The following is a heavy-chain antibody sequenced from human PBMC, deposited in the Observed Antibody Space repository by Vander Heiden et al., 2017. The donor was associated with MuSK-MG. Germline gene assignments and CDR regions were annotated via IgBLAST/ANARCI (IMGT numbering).Heavy chain of an antibody. V-gene: IGHV3-30-3*01. CDR2: ISYDGSNK. Sequence: QVQLVESGGGVVQPGRSLRLSCAASGFTFSSYAMHWVRQAPGKGLAWVAVISYDGSNKYYADSVKGRVTISRDNSKNTLYLQMNSLRAEHTAVYYCARVGPETLSNWLVWYFDLWCRGTLVTVSS. J-gene: IGHJ2*01. CDR3: ARVGPETLSNWLVWYFDL. CDR1: GFTFSSYA. D-gene: IGHD3-9*01.